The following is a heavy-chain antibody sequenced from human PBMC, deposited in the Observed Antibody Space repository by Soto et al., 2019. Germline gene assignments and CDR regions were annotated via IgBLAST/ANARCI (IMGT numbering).Heavy chain of an antibody. J-gene: IGHJ6*01. CDR2: ISYDGSNE. Sequence: QGQLVESGGGVVQPGRSLRLSCVASGFTFSDCGMHWVRQAPGKGLEWVAVISYDGSNEYYADSVKGRFTISRDNSKNTLYLQMNNLRAEDTAMYYCAKRLPNGYFYGMDVW. CDR1: GFTFSDCG. V-gene: IGHV3-30*18. CDR3: AKRLPNGYFYGMDV. D-gene: IGHD7-27*01.